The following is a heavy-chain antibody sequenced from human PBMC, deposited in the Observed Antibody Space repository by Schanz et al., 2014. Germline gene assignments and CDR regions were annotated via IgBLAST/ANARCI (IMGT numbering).Heavy chain of an antibody. Sequence: VQLVESGGGLVQPGGSLRLSCAASGFTFSRNAMNWVRQAPGKGLEWVSGISGGGGSTDYADSVKGRFTISRDNSKNTVYLQMNSLRAEDTAVYFCASLIGTTSAHFYGMDVWGQGTTVTVSS. CDR3: ASLIGTTSAHFYGMDV. CDR2: ISGGGGST. V-gene: IGHV3-23*04. J-gene: IGHJ6*02. D-gene: IGHD1-7*01. CDR1: GFTFSRNA.